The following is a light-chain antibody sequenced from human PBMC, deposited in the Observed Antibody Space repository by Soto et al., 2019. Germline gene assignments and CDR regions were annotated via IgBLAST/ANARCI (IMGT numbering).Light chain of an antibody. CDR3: QQYHTYWWT. J-gene: IGKJ1*01. CDR2: KAS. CDR1: QTIINW. V-gene: IGKV1-5*03. Sequence: DIQMTQSPSTLSASVGDRVTLTCRASQTIINWLAWYQQKPGKAPKLLIYKASTLEGDVPSRFSGSGSETEFTLTINSLQPDDSATYYCQQYHTYWWTFGQGTKVDIK.